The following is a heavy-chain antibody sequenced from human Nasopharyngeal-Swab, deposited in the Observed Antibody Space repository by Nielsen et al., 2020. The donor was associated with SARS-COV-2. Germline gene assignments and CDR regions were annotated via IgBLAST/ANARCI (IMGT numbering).Heavy chain of an antibody. J-gene: IGHJ3*02. V-gene: IGHV5-10-1*01. CDR3: ARRGGTAGSDAFDI. CDR2: IDPSDSYT. D-gene: IGHD6-13*01. Sequence: VRQMPGKGLEWMGRIDPSDSYTNYSPSFQGHVTTSADKSISTAYLQWSSLKASDTAMYYCARRGGTAGSDAFDIWGQGTMVTVS.